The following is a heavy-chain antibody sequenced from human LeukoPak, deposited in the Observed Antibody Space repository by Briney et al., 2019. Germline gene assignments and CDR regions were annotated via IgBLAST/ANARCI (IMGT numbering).Heavy chain of an antibody. CDR2: IYYSGST. J-gene: IGHJ5*02. D-gene: IGHD6-13*01. CDR3: ARRAGSSRRNWFDP. CDR1: GGSISSSSYY. Sequence: SETLSLTCTVSGGSISSSSYYWGWIREPPGKGLEWIGSIYYSGSTYYNPSLKSRVTISVDTSKNQFSLKLSSVTAADTAVYYCARRAGSSRRNWFDPWGQGTLVTVSS. V-gene: IGHV4-39*07.